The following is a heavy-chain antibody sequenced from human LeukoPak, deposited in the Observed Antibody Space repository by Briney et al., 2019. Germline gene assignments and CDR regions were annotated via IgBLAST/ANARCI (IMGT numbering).Heavy chain of an antibody. Sequence: QAGGSLRLSCVASGFTFSSYAMHWVRQAPGKGLEWVAVISYDGSNKYYADSVKGRFTISRDNSKNTLYLQMNSLRAEDTAVYYCARASLLWFGEPSPDFDYWGQGTLVTVSS. V-gene: IGHV3-30-3*01. J-gene: IGHJ4*02. CDR3: ARASLLWFGEPSPDFDY. CDR2: ISYDGSNK. D-gene: IGHD3-10*01. CDR1: GFTFSSYA.